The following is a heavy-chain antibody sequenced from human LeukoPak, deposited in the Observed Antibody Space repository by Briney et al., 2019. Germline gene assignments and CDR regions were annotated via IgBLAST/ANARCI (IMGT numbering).Heavy chain of an antibody. Sequence: PGGSLRLSCAASGFTFSSYWMHWVRQAPGKGLVWVSRINSDGSSTSYADSVKGRFTISRDNAKNTLYLQMNSLRAEDTAVYYCARGKKWFGELVDNWFDPWGQGTLVTVSP. CDR3: ARGKKWFGELVDNWFDP. D-gene: IGHD3-10*01. J-gene: IGHJ5*02. V-gene: IGHV3-74*01. CDR1: GFTFSSYW. CDR2: INSDGSST.